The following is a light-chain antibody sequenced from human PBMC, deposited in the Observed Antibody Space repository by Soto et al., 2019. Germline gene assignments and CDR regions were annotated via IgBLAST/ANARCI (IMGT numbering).Light chain of an antibody. J-gene: IGLJ2*01. CDR2: GVT. CDR1: SSDVGGYNY. V-gene: IGLV2-14*03. CDR3: SSFTTSTTLV. Sequence: QSALTQPASVSGSPGQSITISCTGTSSDVGGYNYVSWYQQHPGKAPKVMIYGVTNRPSGVSNRFSGSKSGNTASLTIFGLQAEDEADYYCSSFTTSTTLVFGGGTKLTVL.